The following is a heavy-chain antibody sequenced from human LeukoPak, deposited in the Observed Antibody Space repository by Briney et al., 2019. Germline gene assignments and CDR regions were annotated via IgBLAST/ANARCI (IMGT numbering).Heavy chain of an antibody. CDR1: GGTFSSYA. D-gene: IGHD3-9*01. V-gene: IGHV1-69*01. J-gene: IGHJ4*02. Sequence: SVNVSCKASGGTFSSYAISWVRQAPGQGLEWMGGIIPIFGTANYAQKFQGRVTITADESTSTAYMELSSLRSENTAVYYCARGDYDILRPFDYWGQGTLVTVSS. CDR3: ARGDYDILRPFDY. CDR2: IIPIFGTA.